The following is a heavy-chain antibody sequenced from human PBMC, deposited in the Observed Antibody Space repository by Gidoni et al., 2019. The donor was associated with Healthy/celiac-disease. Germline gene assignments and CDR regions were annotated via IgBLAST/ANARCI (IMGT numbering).Heavy chain of an antibody. V-gene: IGHV3-30*18. Sequence: QVQLVECGGGVVRHGRSRRLSCESSGFLFSSYGMPWVRQAPGKGLEWVTVISYDGSNKYYADSVKGRFTISRDNSKNTLYLQMNSLRAEDTAVYYCAKSTWDSSGWPFDYWGQGTLVTVSS. CDR2: ISYDGSNK. J-gene: IGHJ4*02. D-gene: IGHD6-19*01. CDR1: GFLFSSYG. CDR3: AKSTWDSSGWPFDY.